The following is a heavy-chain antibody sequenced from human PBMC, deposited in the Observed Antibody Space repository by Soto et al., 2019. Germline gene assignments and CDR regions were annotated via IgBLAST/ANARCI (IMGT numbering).Heavy chain of an antibody. D-gene: IGHD6-6*01. Sequence: PSEALSLTCAVYGGSFMGYYWSWILQPPWKGLEWIGEINHSGSTNYNPSLKSRVTISVDTSKNQFSLKLSSVTAADTAVYYCARTSRFDSWGQGTLVTVSS. CDR2: INHSGST. CDR1: GGSFMGYY. J-gene: IGHJ4*02. CDR3: ARTSRFDS. V-gene: IGHV4-34*01.